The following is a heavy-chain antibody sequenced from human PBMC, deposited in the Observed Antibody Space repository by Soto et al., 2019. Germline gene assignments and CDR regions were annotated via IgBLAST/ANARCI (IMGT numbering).Heavy chain of an antibody. V-gene: IGHV4-34*01. CDR3: ARVGVRDGDYGVSRFDP. CDR1: GGSFSGYY. J-gene: IGHJ5*02. Sequence: PSETLSLTCAVYGGSFSGYYWSWIRQPPGKGLEWIGEINHSGTTNYNPSLKSRVTISVDTSKNQFSLKLSSVTAADTAVYYCARVGVRDGDYGVSRFDPWGQGTLVTSPQ. CDR2: INHSGTT. D-gene: IGHD4-17*01.